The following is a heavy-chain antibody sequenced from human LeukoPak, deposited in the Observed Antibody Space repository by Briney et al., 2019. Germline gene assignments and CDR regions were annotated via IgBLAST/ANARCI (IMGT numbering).Heavy chain of an antibody. CDR3: ARETDVRGGGRWFLSY. Sequence: ASVKVSCKASGYTFTSYDINFVRQATGQGLEWMGWMNPNSGNTGYAQRFQGRVTITRNPSLSTTYMDLSSLRSEARAVYYCARETDVRGGGRWFLSYWGQGTLVTVSS. V-gene: IGHV1-8*03. D-gene: IGHD3/OR15-3a*01. CDR1: GYTFTSYD. CDR2: MNPNSGNT. J-gene: IGHJ4*02.